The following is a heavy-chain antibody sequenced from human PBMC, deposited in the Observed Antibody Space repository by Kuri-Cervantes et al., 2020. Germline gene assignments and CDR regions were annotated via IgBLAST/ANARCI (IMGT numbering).Heavy chain of an antibody. D-gene: IGHD3-9*01. CDR2: ISYDGGNK. Sequence: GESLKISCAASGFTFSSYGMHWVRQAPGKGLEWVAVISYDGGNKYYADSVKGRFTISRDNSKNTLYLQMNSLRAEDTAVYYCAREGGVLRYFDWFAPAFPNRRFDYWGQGTLVTVSS. J-gene: IGHJ4*02. CDR1: GFTFSSYG. V-gene: IGHV3-30*03. CDR3: AREGGVLRYFDWFAPAFPNRRFDY.